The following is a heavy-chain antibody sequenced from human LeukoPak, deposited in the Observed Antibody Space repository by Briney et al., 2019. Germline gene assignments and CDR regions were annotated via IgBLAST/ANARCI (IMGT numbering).Heavy chain of an antibody. V-gene: IGHV4-59*01. CDR1: GGSISSYY. J-gene: IGHJ5*02. Sequence: SETLSLTCTVSGGSISSYYWSWIRRPPGKGLEWIGYIYYSGSTNYNPSLKSRVTISVDTSKNQFSLKLSSVTAADTAVYYCARGGSRITMVRGVDNWFDPWGQGTLVTVSS. CDR2: IYYSGST. CDR3: ARGGSRITMVRGVDNWFDP. D-gene: IGHD3-10*01.